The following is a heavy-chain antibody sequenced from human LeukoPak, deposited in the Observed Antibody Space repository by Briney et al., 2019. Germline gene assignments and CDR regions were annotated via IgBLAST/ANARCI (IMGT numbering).Heavy chain of an antibody. Sequence: PGGSLRLSCAASGFTFSNYWMSWVRQAPGKGLEWVANIKQDGSEKKYVDSVKGRFTISRDNAKNSLYLQMNSLRAEDTAVYYCAREKPDYGDPYWGQGTLVTVSS. CDR3: AREKPDYGDPY. D-gene: IGHD4-17*01. J-gene: IGHJ4*02. V-gene: IGHV3-7*01. CDR2: IKQDGSEK. CDR1: GFTFSNYW.